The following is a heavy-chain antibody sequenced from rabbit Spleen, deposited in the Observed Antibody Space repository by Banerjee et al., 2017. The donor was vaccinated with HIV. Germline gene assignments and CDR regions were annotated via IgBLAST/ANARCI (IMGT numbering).Heavy chain of an antibody. J-gene: IGHJ4*01. CDR2: IYAGSYDDT. CDR1: GFSFSSSNY. D-gene: IGHD6-1*01. CDR3: ARDPFAARTGYGYGFDL. Sequence: QSLEESGGGLVQPEGSLTLTCTASGFSFSSSNYMCWVRQAPGKGLEWIACIYAGSYDDTYYARWAKGRFTISKTSSTTVTLQMTSLTVADTATYFCARDPFAARTGYGYGFDLWGQGTLVTVS. V-gene: IGHV1S40*01.